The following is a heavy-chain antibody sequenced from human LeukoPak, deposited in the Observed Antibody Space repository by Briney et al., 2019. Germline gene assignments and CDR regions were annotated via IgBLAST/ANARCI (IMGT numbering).Heavy chain of an antibody. CDR3: AKGGVSGWYTPRPDS. J-gene: IGHJ4*02. Sequence: GGSLRLSCAASGFTFSTYAMSWVRQAPGKGLEWVSGMSDSGGGTYYADSVKGRFTISRDNSKNTLYLQINSLGVEDTAVYYFAKGGVSGWYTPRPDSWGQGTLVSVSS. D-gene: IGHD6-19*01. V-gene: IGHV3-23*01. CDR1: GFTFSTYA. CDR2: MSDSGGGT.